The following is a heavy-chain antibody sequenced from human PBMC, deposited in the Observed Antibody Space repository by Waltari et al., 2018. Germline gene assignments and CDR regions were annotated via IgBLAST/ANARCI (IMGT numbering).Heavy chain of an antibody. CDR2: IKEDGSEK. D-gene: IGHD6-6*01. CDR1: GFTVSSYS. Sequence: EVQLVESGGGLVQPGGSLRRYWSASGFTVSSYSMSWVRQAPGKGLEWVANIKEDGSEKSYVDSVKGRFTISRDNAKNSLSLQMNSLRAEDTAVYYCARISSTATRDSWGRGTLVTVSS. J-gene: IGHJ4*02. V-gene: IGHV3-7*01. CDR3: ARISSTATRDS.